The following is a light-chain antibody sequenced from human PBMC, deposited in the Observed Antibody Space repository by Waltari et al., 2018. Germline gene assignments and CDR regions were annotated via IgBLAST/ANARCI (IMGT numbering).Light chain of an antibody. V-gene: IGKV1-39*01. CDR3: QESYRTPPT. J-gene: IGKJ3*01. CDR2: DAS. CDR1: QSISSY. Sequence: DIQMTQSPSSLSASVGDRVTITCRASQSISSYLNWYQQKPGKAPKLLIYDASSLQSGVPSRFSGSGSGTDFTLTISRLQPEDFATYYCQESYRTPPTFGPGTKVDIK.